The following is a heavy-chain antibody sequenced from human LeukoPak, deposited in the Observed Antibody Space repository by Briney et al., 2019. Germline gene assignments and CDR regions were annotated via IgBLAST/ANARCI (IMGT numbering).Heavy chain of an antibody. CDR3: AREGPYIPAVS. CDR1: GGSFTSTNW. V-gene: IGHV4-4*02. J-gene: IGHJ5*02. CDR2: IHDSGTT. D-gene: IGHD2-2*02. Sequence: SETLSLTCAVSGGSFTSTNWWSWVRQSPGKGLEWIAEIHDSGTTNYNPSLKSRVTISLDKSKKQFYLNLRSLTAADTAVYYCAREGPYIPAVSWGQGTLVTVSS.